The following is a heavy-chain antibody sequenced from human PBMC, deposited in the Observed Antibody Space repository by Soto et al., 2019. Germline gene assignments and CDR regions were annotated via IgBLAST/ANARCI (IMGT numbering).Heavy chain of an antibody. CDR3: ARDYYGSGNAYYYYYMDV. Sequence: PGESLKISCKGSGYSFTSYWIGWVRQMPGKGLEWMGIIYPGDSDTRYSPSFQGQVTISADKSISTAYLQWSSLKASDTAMYYCARDYYGSGNAYYYYYMDVWGQGTTVTVSS. V-gene: IGHV5-51*01. CDR1: GYSFTSYW. CDR2: IYPGDSDT. J-gene: IGHJ6*02. D-gene: IGHD3-10*01.